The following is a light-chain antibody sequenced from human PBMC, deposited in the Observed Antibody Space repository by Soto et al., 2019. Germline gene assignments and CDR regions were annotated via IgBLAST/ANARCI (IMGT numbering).Light chain of an antibody. CDR2: EGS. Sequence: QSALTQPASVSGSPGQSITISCTGTSSDVGSYNLVSWYQQHPGKAPKLMIYEGSKRPSGVSNRFSGSKSGNTASLTISGLQEADEADYYCCSYAGSSTPVVFGGGTKVTVL. CDR1: SSDVGSYNL. CDR3: CSYAGSSTPVV. V-gene: IGLV2-23*01. J-gene: IGLJ2*01.